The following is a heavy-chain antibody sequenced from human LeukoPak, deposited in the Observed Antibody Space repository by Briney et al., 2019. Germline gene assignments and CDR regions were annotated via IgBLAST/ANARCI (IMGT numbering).Heavy chain of an antibody. CDR3: ARDRSRYSSTWGFDY. Sequence: SETLSLTCTVSGGSISSGDYYWSWIRQPPGKGLEWIGYIYYSGSTYYNPSLKSRVTISADTSENQFSLKLSSVTAADTAVYYCARDRSRYSSTWGFDYWGQGTLVTVSS. D-gene: IGHD6-13*01. J-gene: IGHJ4*02. V-gene: IGHV4-30-4*01. CDR2: IYYSGST. CDR1: GGSISSGDYY.